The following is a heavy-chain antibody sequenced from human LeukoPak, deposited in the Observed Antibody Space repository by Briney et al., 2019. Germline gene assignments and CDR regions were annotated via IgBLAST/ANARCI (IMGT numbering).Heavy chain of an antibody. Sequence: ASVKVSCKASGYTFTSYGISWVRQAPGQGLEWMGWMNPNSGNTGYAQKFQGRVTITRNTSTSTAYMELSSLRSEDTAVYYCARGYYDSSGYYPYWGQGTLVTVSS. V-gene: IGHV1-8*03. J-gene: IGHJ4*02. CDR1: GYTFTSYG. CDR2: MNPNSGNT. CDR3: ARGYYDSSGYYPY. D-gene: IGHD3-22*01.